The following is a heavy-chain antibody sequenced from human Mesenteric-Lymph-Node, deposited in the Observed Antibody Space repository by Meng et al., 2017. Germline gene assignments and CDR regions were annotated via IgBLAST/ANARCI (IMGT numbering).Heavy chain of an antibody. D-gene: IGHD3-10*01. CDR1: GYTFTSYG. V-gene: IGHV1-18*01. CDR3: ARLSGSSRLLWFGANYYYYGMDV. CDR2: ISAYNGNT. Sequence: ASVKVSCKASGYTFTSYGISWVRQAPGQGLEWMGWISAYNGNTNYAQKLQGRVTMTTDTSTSTAYMELRSLRSDDTAVYYCARLSGSSRLLWFGANYYYYGMDVWGQGTTVTVSS. J-gene: IGHJ6*02.